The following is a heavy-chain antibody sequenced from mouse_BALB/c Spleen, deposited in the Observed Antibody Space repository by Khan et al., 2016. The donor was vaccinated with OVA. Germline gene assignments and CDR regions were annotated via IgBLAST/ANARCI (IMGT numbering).Heavy chain of an antibody. CDR1: GFSLTNYG. CDR3: ARQPYYHYNIMDY. CDR2: IWNDGTT. Sequence: QMQLEESGPVLAAPSQSLSITCTISGFSLTNYGVHWVRQPPGKGLEWLVVIWNDGTTTYNSALKSRLTITKDNSQSQVLLKMNSLQTDDTAIYFCARQPYYHYNIMDYWGQGTSVTVSS. D-gene: IGHD2-10*01. J-gene: IGHJ4*01. V-gene: IGHV2-6-1*01.